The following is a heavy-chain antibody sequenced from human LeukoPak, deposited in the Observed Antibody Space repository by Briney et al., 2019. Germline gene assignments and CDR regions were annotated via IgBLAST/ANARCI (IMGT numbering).Heavy chain of an antibody. D-gene: IGHD4-17*01. CDR2: INAGNGDT. J-gene: IGHJ4*02. CDR1: RYTFTSSA. CDR3: ATASVTTALFDY. Sequence: ASVKVSCKASRYTFTSSAMHWVRQAPGQRLEWMGWINAGNGDTKYSEKFQGRVTITRDTSASTAYMELSSLRSEDTAVYYCATASVTTALFDYWGQGTLVTVSS. V-gene: IGHV1-3*01.